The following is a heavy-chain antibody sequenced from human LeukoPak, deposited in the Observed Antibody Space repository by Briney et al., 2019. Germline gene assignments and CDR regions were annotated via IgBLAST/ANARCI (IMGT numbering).Heavy chain of an antibody. CDR1: GGTFSSYA. CDR2: IIPIFGTA. CDR3: ARATVVAGTNYFDY. J-gene: IGHJ4*02. V-gene: IGHV1-69*05. D-gene: IGHD6-19*01. Sequence: SVKVSCKASGGTFSSYAISWVRHAPGQGLEWMGGIIPIFGTANYAQKFQGRVTITTDESTSTAYMELSSLRSEDTAVYFCARATVVAGTNYFDYWGQGALVTVSS.